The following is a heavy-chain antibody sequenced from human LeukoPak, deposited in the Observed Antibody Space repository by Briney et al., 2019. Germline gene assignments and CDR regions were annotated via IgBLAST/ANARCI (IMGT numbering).Heavy chain of an antibody. Sequence: PGGCLRLSCAASGLIFDDYTMHWVRQAPGKGLEWVSLISWDGGSTYYADSVKGRFTISRDNSKNSLYLQMNSLRTEDTALYYCAKDSSSWQKQTPHWYFDLWGRGTLVTVSS. J-gene: IGHJ2*01. CDR3: AKDSSSWQKQTPHWYFDL. CDR2: ISWDGGST. V-gene: IGHV3-43*01. D-gene: IGHD6-13*01. CDR1: GLIFDDYT.